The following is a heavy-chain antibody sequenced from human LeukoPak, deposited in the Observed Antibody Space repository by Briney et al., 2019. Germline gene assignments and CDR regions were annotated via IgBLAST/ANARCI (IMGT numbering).Heavy chain of an antibody. J-gene: IGHJ5*02. V-gene: IGHV1-2*02. CDR1: GYTFTGYY. CDR2: INPNSGGT. Sequence: GASVKVSCKASGYTFTGYYMHWVRQAPGQGLEWMGWINPNSGGTNYAQKFQGRVTMTRDTSISTAYMELSRLRSDDTAVYYCARTRIAWLEQQLVYPWGQGTLVTVSS. D-gene: IGHD6-13*01. CDR3: ARTRIAWLEQQLVYP.